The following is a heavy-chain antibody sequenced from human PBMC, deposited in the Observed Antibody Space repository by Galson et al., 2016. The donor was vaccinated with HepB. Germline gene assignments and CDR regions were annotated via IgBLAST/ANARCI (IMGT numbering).Heavy chain of an antibody. J-gene: IGHJ4*02. Sequence: SLRLSCAASGIIVSNDYMNWVRQAPGKGLEWVGNVKPDGSEKYYVDSVKGRFTISRDNVKNSMYLQMNSLRAEDTAVYYCVKSVDNWGQGTLVTVSS. V-gene: IGHV3-7*03. CDR3: VKSVDN. CDR2: VKPDGSEK. CDR1: GIIVSNDY.